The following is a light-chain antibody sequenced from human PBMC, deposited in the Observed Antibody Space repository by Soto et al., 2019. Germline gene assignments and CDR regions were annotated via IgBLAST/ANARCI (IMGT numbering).Light chain of an antibody. V-gene: IGLV2-8*01. CDR2: AVT. CDR3: SSNAGSYNHV. Sequence: QPVPTQPSSPSASPGQTVTIPCTGTSSDVGAYDHVSWYQQHPGKAPKLMIYAVTKGPAGVPDRFSGSKSDKTASLTVSARQAEDEADYFCSSNAGSYNHVFGTGTKVTVL. CDR1: SSDVGAYDH. J-gene: IGLJ1*01.